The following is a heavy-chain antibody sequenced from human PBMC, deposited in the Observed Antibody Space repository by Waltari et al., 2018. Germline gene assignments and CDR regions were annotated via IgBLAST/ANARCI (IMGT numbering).Heavy chain of an antibody. CDR3: AKAGSSSPIQYFDY. J-gene: IGHJ4*02. CDR2: ISGYGRNT. D-gene: IGHD6-13*01. CDR1: GFTLSNYA. Sequence: EVQLLESGGGLVQPGGSLRLSCAASGFTLSNYAMSWVRQAPGKGLDWVSAISGYGRNTYDEDCVKGRFTISRDNAKNTLYWQMNSLRAEDTAEYFWAKAGSSSPIQYFDYWGQGALVTVSS. V-gene: IGHV3-23*01.